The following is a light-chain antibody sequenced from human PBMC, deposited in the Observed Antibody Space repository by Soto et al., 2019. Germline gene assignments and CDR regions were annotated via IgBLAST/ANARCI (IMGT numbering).Light chain of an antibody. J-gene: IGKJ2*01. Sequence: DIQMTQSPSTLSASVGDRVTITCRASQSINNWLAWYQQKPGKAPKVVIYGASNLESGVPSRFRGSGSGTEFPLTISGLQPDDFATYYCQQYYTYSPYTFGQGTKLEI. CDR1: QSINNW. CDR3: QQYYTYSPYT. CDR2: GAS. V-gene: IGKV1-5*01.